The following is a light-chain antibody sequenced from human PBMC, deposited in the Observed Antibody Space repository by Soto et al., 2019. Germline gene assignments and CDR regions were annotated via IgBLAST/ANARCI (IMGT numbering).Light chain of an antibody. Sequence: QSALTQPASVSGSPGQSITISCTGTSSDVGGYNYVSWYQQHPGIAPKLLIYGVTNRPSGVSTRFSGSKSGNTASLTISWLQAEDEAEYHCSSYTSASTLLYLFGTGTKLTVL. CDR3: SSYTSASTLLYL. CDR1: SSDVGGYNY. J-gene: IGLJ1*01. V-gene: IGLV2-14*01. CDR2: GVT.